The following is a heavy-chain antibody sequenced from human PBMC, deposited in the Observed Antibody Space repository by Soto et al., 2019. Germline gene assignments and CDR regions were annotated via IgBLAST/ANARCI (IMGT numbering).Heavy chain of an antibody. CDR3: ARPSSGGIAARAYYYYGMDV. V-gene: IGHV1-69*01. J-gene: IGHJ6*02. CDR2: IIPIFGTA. D-gene: IGHD6-6*01. CDR1: GGTFSSYA. Sequence: QVQLVQSGAEVKKPGSSVKVSCKASGGTFSSYAISWVRQAPGQGLEWMGGIIPIFGTANYAQKFQGRVTITADESTSTAYMELSSLRSEDTAVYYCARPSSGGIAARAYYYYGMDVWGQGTTVTVSS.